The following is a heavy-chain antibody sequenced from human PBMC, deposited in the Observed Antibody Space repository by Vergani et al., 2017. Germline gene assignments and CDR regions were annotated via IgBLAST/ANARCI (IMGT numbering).Heavy chain of an antibody. Sequence: QVQLVQSGAEVKKPGSSVKVSCKASVGTFSSSAISWVRQAPGQGLEWMGGIIPIFGTAKYAQKSRGRVSISAGESTSTACMGRSSLGSEDTAVYYCARGARGSSGWSHYFDDWGQGTLVTVPS. CDR1: VGTFSSSA. CDR2: IIPIFGTA. V-gene: IGHV1-69*12. CDR3: ARGARGSSGWSHYFDD. D-gene: IGHD6-19*01. J-gene: IGHJ4*02.